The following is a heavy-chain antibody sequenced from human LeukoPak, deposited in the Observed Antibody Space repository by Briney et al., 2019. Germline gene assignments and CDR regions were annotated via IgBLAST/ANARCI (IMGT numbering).Heavy chain of an antibody. V-gene: IGHV3-21*04. CDR2: ISKTSSKI. CDR3: VRGDGDLFDF. CDR1: GFTFRTYN. D-gene: IGHD4-17*01. Sequence: GGSLRLSCAASGFTFRTYNMNWVRQAPGKGLEWVSFISKTSSKIYYGDSVKGRFTISRDNAKNSIHLQMGSLRVEDTAVYYCVRGDGDLFDFWGQGTLVTVSS. J-gene: IGHJ4*02.